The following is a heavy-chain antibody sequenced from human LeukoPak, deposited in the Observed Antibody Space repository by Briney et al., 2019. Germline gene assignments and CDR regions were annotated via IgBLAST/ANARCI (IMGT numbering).Heavy chain of an antibody. J-gene: IGHJ4*02. Sequence: SETLSLTCTVSVGSISIYYWSWIRQPPGKGLECSGYIYYSGSTNYNPSLKSRVTIAVDTSKNQFSLKLSSVTAADTAVYYCARVSSAGIWDYWGQGTLDTVSS. CDR3: ARVSSAGIWDY. V-gene: IGHV4-59*01. CDR1: VGSISIYY. D-gene: IGHD6-19*01. CDR2: IYYSGST.